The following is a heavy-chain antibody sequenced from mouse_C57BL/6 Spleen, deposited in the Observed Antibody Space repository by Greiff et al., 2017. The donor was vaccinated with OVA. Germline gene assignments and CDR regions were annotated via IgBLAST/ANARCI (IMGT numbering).Heavy chain of an antibody. V-gene: IGHV1-82*01. Sequence: VQLQQSGPELVKPGASVKISCKASGYAFSSSWMNWVKQRPGKGLEWIGRIYPGDGDTNYNGKFKGKATLTADKSSSTAYMQLSSLTSEDSAVYVCARSSYYYGSSYNAMDYWGQGTSVTVSS. CDR3: ARSSYYYGSSYNAMDY. CDR1: GYAFSSSW. J-gene: IGHJ4*01. D-gene: IGHD1-1*01. CDR2: IYPGDGDT.